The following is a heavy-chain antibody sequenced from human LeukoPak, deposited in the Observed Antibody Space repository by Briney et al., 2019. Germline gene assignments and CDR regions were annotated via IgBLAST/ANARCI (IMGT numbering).Heavy chain of an antibody. D-gene: IGHD3-22*01. J-gene: IGHJ3*02. CDR2: IYYSGST. Sequence: PSETLSLTSIVSVGSISSYYWCWIRQPPEKGVEWIGYIYYSGSTNYNPSLKSRVTISVDTSKNQFSLKMSSVTAADTAVYCCARDRYDSSGYYRSNAFDIWGQGTMVTVSS. CDR1: VGSISSYY. CDR3: ARDRYDSSGYYRSNAFDI. V-gene: IGHV4-59*01.